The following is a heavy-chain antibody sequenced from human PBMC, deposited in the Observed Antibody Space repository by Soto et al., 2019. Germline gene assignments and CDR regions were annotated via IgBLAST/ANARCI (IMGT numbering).Heavy chain of an antibody. J-gene: IGHJ6*02. CDR1: GGSLRRGGFY. V-gene: IGHV4-31*03. D-gene: IGHD3-10*01. CDR3: ARDTYYYGSGRNYYYYGMDV. CDR2: IYYSGST. Sequence: SSGTLSLPRPVSGGSLRRGGFYLGWVPPHPGEGREWIGYIYYSGSTYYNPSLKSRVTISVDTSKNQFSLKLSSVTAADTAVYYCARDTYYYGSGRNYYYYGMDVWGQGTTVTVSS.